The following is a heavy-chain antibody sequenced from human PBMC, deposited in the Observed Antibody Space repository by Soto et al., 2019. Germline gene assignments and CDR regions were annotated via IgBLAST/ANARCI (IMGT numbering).Heavy chain of an antibody. D-gene: IGHD3-22*01. V-gene: IGHV3-74*01. Sequence: GGSLRLSCAASGFTFSTYWMHWVRQAPGKGLVWVSRIKSDGSSTSYADSVKGRFTISRDNAKNTLYLQMNGLRAEDTAVYYCAKDTGSSGYNYWGQGTLVTVSS. CDR3: AKDTGSSGYNY. CDR2: IKSDGSST. J-gene: IGHJ4*02. CDR1: GFTFSTYW.